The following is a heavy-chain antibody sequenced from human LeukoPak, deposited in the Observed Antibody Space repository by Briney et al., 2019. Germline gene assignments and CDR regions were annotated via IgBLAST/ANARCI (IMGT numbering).Heavy chain of an antibody. V-gene: IGHV1-2*02. CDR1: GYTFTSYY. D-gene: IGHD6-6*01. Sequence: ASVKVSCQASGYTFTSYYMHWVRQAPGQGLEWMGWINPNSGGTNYAQKFQGGVTITSDKPISTAYMELNRLRYDDAAVYYFARSVSSSSRGDYWGQGTLVTVSS. CDR3: ARSVSSSSRGDY. J-gene: IGHJ4*02. CDR2: INPNSGGT.